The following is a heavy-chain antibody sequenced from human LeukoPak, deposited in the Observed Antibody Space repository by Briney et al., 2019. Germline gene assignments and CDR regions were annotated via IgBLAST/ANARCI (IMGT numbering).Heavy chain of an antibody. J-gene: IGHJ4*02. V-gene: IGHV3-48*03. CDR3: ARDPGNGGYED. Sequence: GGSLTLSCAASGFTFSTYEMNRVRQAPGKGLEWVSYISSSGSTIYYADSVKGRFTISRDNAKNSLYLQMNSLRAEDTAVYYCARDPGNGGYEDWGQGTLVTVSS. D-gene: IGHD5-12*01. CDR1: GFTFSTYE. CDR2: ISSSGSTI.